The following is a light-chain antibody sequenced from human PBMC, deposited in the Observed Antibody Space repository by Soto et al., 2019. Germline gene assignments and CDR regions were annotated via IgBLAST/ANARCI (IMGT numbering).Light chain of an antibody. Sequence: EIVMAQSPTTLNVSPGERATLSCRASQSVSSNLAWYQHKAGQAPRLLIYGASNRATGIPARFSGSGSGTDFTLTISSLEPEDSAVYYCQQRSNWPITFGQGTLLAIK. CDR2: GAS. CDR1: QSVSSN. J-gene: IGKJ5*01. CDR3: QQRSNWPIT. V-gene: IGKV3-11*01.